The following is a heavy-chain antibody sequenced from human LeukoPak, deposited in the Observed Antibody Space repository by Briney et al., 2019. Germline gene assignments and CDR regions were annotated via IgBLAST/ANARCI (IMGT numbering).Heavy chain of an antibody. CDR3: ARPSYYYDSSGYYHDYNWFDP. D-gene: IGHD3-22*01. CDR1: GYTFTGYY. CDR2: INPNSGGT. J-gene: IGHJ5*02. V-gene: IGHV1-2*02. Sequence: ASVKVSCKASGYTFTGYYMHWVRQAPGQGLEWMGWINPNSGGTNYAQKFQGRVTMTRDTSISTAYMELRSLRSDDTAVYYCARPSYYYDSSGYYHDYNWFDPWGQGTLVTVSS.